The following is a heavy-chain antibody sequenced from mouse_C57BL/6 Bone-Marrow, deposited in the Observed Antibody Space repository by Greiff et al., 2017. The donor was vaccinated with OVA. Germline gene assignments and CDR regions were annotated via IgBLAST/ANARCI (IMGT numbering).Heavy chain of an antibody. D-gene: IGHD2-1*01. J-gene: IGHJ3*01. CDR2: IDPETGGT. CDR3: TRRIYYGNSFAY. V-gene: IGHV1-15*01. Sequence: VQLQQSGAELVRPGASVTLSCKASGYTFTDYEMHWVKQTPVHGLEWIGAIDPETGGTAYNQKFKGKAILTADKSSSTAYMELRSLTSEDSAVYYCTRRIYYGNSFAYWGQGTLVTVSA. CDR1: GYTFTDYE.